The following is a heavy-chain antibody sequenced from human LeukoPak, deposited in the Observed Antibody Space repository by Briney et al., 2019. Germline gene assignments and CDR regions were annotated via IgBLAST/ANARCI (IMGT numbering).Heavy chain of an antibody. CDR1: GGSISSGGYY. D-gene: IGHD3-3*01. CDR2: IYYCGST. J-gene: IGHJ4*02. Sequence: SETLSLTCTVSGGSISSGGYYWSWIRQHPGKGLEWIGYIYYCGSTYYNPSLKSRVTISVDTSKNQFSLKLSSVTAADTAVYYCARGLRFLVDYWGQGTLVTVSS. CDR3: ARGLRFLVDY. V-gene: IGHV4-31*03.